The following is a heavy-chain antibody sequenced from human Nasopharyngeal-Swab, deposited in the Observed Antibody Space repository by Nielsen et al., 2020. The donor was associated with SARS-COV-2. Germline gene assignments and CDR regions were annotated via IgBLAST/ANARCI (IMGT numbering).Heavy chain of an antibody. J-gene: IGHJ5*02. CDR1: GGSFSGYY. Sequence: GSLRLSCAVYGGSFSGYYWSWIRQPPGKGLEWIGEINHSGSTYYNPSLKSRVTISVDTSKNQFSLKLSSVTAADTAVYYCARVKGYQLLSSAAPNWLDPWGQGTLVTVSS. V-gene: IGHV4-34*01. D-gene: IGHD2-2*01. CDR3: ARVKGYQLLSSAAPNWLDP. CDR2: INHSGST.